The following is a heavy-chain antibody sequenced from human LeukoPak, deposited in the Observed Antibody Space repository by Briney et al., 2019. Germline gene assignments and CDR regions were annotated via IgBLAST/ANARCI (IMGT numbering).Heavy chain of an antibody. V-gene: IGHV4-39*02. CDR2: IYYSGST. J-gene: IGHJ4*02. CDR1: GGSISSSSYY. Sequence: KPSETLSLTCTVSGGSISSSSYYWGWIRQPPGKGLEWIGSIYYSGSTYYNPSLKSRVTISVDTSKNQFSLKLSSVTAADTAVYYCARDNHLDSSGATPFDYWGQGTLVTVSS. CDR3: ARDNHLDSSGATPFDY. D-gene: IGHD6-19*01.